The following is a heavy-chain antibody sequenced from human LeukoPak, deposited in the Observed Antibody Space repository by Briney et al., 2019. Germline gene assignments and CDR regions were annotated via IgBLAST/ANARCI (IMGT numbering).Heavy chain of an antibody. CDR1: GFTFSDYY. CDR3: ALSTATGRYFDY. CDR2: ISSSSSYT. D-gene: IGHD5-12*01. V-gene: IGHV3-11*03. Sequence: GGSLRLSCAASGFTFSDYYMNWIRQAPGKGLEWVSYISSSSSYTNYADSVKGRFTISRDNAKNSLYLQMNSLRAEDTAVYYCALSTATGRYFDYWGQGTLVTVSS. J-gene: IGHJ4*02.